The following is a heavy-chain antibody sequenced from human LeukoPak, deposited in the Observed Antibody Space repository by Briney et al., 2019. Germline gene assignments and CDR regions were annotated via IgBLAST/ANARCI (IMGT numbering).Heavy chain of an antibody. V-gene: IGHV4-4*07. CDR3: ARTFNYYGSGSYLVY. D-gene: IGHD3-10*01. Sequence: SETLSLTCTVSGGSISSYYWSWIRQPAGKGLEWIGRIYTSGSTNYNPSLKSRVTMSVDTSKNQFSLKLSSVTAADTAVYYCARTFNYYGSGSYLVYWGQGTLVTVSS. CDR1: GGSISSYY. J-gene: IGHJ4*02. CDR2: IYTSGST.